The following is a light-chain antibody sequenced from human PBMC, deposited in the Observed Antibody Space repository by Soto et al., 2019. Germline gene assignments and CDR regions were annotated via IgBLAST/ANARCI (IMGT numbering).Light chain of an antibody. CDR2: WAS. CDR3: QQYYTTPLT. Sequence: DIVMTQSPDSLAVSLGERATINCKSSQSVLYNSNNKNFLAWYQQKPGQPPKLLIYWASTRQSGVPDRFSGSGSGTDFPLTISSLQAEDVAVYYCQQYYTTPLTFGQGTRLEIK. V-gene: IGKV4-1*01. J-gene: IGKJ2*01. CDR1: QSVLYNSNNKNF.